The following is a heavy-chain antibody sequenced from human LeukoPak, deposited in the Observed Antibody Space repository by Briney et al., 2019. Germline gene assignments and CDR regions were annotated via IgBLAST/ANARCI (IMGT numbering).Heavy chain of an antibody. J-gene: IGHJ4*02. CDR2: IFTSGNT. D-gene: IGHD3-16*01. Sequence: SETLSLTCTVSGGSISSHSWSWIRQPAGKGVEWIGRIFTSGNTYYNPSLKSRVIMSVDTSKNQFSLKLSSVTAADTAVYYCAREGGGFDFWGQGTLVTVSS. V-gene: IGHV4-4*07. CDR3: AREGGGFDF. CDR1: GGSISSHS.